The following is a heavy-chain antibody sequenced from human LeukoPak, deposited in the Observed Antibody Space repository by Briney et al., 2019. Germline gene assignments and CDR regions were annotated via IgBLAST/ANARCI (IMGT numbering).Heavy chain of an antibody. CDR3: ARAPTGTGGWNWFDP. J-gene: IGHJ5*02. CDR2: IYTSGTT. V-gene: IGHV4-4*07. CDR1: GGSISSYY. Sequence: ASETLSLTCTVSGGSISSYYWSWIRQPAGKGPELIGRIYTSGTTNYNPSLKSRVTMSVDTSKNQFSLKLSSVTAADTAVYYCARAPTGTGGWNWFDPWGQGTLVTVSS. D-gene: IGHD1-1*01.